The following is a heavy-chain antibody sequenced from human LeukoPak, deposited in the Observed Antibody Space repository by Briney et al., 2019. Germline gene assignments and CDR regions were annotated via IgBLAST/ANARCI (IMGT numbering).Heavy chain of an antibody. J-gene: IGHJ4*02. CDR2: ISAYNGNT. CDR3: ARDRERVVATMGYY. D-gene: IGHD5-12*01. V-gene: IGHV1-18*01. Sequence: ASVKVSCKASGYXFTSYGISWVRQAPGQGLEWMGWISAYNGNTNYAQKLQGRVTMTTDTSTSTAYMELRSLRSDDTAVYYCARDRERVVATMGYYWGQGTLVTVSS. CDR1: GYXFTSYG.